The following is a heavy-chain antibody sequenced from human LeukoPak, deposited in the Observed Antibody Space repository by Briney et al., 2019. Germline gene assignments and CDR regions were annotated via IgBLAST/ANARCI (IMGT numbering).Heavy chain of an antibody. CDR1: GFTVSSNY. D-gene: IGHD5-24*01. Sequence: GGSLRLSCAASGFTVSSNYMSWVRQAPGRGLEWVSSIYSGGSTYYTDSVKGRFTISRDNSKNTLYLQMDSLRAEDTAVYYCARDLAGYNSFDYWGQGTLVTVSS. CDR3: ARDLAGYNSFDY. V-gene: IGHV3-66*01. J-gene: IGHJ4*02. CDR2: IYSGGST.